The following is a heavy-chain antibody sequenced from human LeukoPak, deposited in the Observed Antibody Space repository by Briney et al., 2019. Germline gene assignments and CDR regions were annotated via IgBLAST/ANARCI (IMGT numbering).Heavy chain of an antibody. D-gene: IGHD2-21*02. CDR3: VRGSLRLPRSTPDY. Sequence: GGPLRLSCAVSGFSFTNYWMHWVRQDPGKGLVWVSYISPDGSVTKYADSVKGRFTISRDNAVNTLYLQMNSLRVEDTAVYYCVRGSLRLPRSTPDYWGQGTLVTVSS. V-gene: IGHV3-74*03. J-gene: IGHJ4*02. CDR1: GFSFTNYW. CDR2: ISPDGSVT.